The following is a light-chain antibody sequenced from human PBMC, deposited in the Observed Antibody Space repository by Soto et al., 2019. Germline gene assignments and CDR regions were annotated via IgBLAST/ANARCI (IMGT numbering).Light chain of an antibody. Sequence: DIQMTQSPSTLSASVGDRVTITCRASQSISSWLAWYQQKPGKAPKLLIYDASSLESGAPSRFSGSGSGTEFTLTISSLQPDDFATYYCQQYNSHGTFGQGTKVDIK. CDR3: QQYNSHGT. J-gene: IGKJ1*01. V-gene: IGKV1-5*01. CDR2: DAS. CDR1: QSISSW.